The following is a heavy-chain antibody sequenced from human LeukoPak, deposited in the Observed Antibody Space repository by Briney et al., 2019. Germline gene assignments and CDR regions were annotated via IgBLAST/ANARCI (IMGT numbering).Heavy chain of an antibody. V-gene: IGHV4-39*07. J-gene: IGHJ5*02. D-gene: IGHD2-2*01. Sequence: PSETLSLTCTVSGGSISSGSYYWGWIRQPPGKGLEWIGSIYYSGSTYYNPSLKSRVTISVDTSKNQFSLKLSSVTAADTAVYYCLRSTRNNWFDPWGQGTLVTVSS. CDR3: LRSTRNNWFDP. CDR2: IYYSGST. CDR1: GGSISSGSYY.